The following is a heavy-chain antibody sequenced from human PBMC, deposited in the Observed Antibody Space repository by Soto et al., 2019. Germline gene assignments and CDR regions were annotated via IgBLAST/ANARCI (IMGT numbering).Heavy chain of an antibody. Sequence: SLRLSFAASAFTFHNYAMSWVLQAPGKGLEWVSGIGGSGRTTYYADSVKGRFTIPRDNSNNTLFLQMNSLRAEDTAVYYCAKSRYSDSSGDFYDYWGQGTLVTVSS. CDR2: IGGSGRTT. D-gene: IGHD3-22*01. CDR1: AFTFHNYA. CDR3: AKSRYSDSSGDFYDY. J-gene: IGHJ4*02. V-gene: IGHV3-23*01.